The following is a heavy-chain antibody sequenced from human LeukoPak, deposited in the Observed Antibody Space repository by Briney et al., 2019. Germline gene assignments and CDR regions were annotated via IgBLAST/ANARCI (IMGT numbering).Heavy chain of an antibody. D-gene: IGHD2-2*01. Sequence: GGSLRLSCAASGFTFSSYGMHWVRQAPGKGLEWVAFIRYDGSNKYYADSVKGRFTISRDNAKNSLYLQMNSLRAEDTAVYYCARGDIVVVPAAMVSSQNYYYYYMDVWGKGTTVTVSS. J-gene: IGHJ6*03. V-gene: IGHV3-30*02. CDR1: GFTFSSYG. CDR3: ARGDIVVVPAAMVSSQNYYYYYMDV. CDR2: IRYDGSNK.